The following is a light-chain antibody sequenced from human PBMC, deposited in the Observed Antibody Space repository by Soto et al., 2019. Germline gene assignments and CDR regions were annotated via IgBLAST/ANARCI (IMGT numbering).Light chain of an antibody. V-gene: IGLV1-44*01. CDR3: ASWDHSVTGLV. Sequence: QAVVTQPPSASGTPGQSVSISCSGSRSNIGFNTVTWYQQFPGAAPKLLIHTNNQRPSGVPDRFSGSKSGTSASLAIRGLQSEDEADYYCASWDHSVTGLVFGGGTKLTVL. CDR1: RSNIGFNT. CDR2: TNN. J-gene: IGLJ2*01.